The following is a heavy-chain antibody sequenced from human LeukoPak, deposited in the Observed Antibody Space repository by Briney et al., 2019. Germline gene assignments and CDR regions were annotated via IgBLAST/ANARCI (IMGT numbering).Heavy chain of an antibody. CDR3: ASAIAAAGTWLDY. V-gene: IGHV1-46*01. Sequence: ASVKVSCKASGYTFTSYYMYWVRQAPGQGLEWMGIINPSGGSTSYAQKFQGRVTMTRDTSTSTVYMELSSLRSEDTAVYYCASAIAAAGTWLDYWGQGTLVTVSS. CDR2: INPSGGST. D-gene: IGHD6-13*01. CDR1: GYTFTSYY. J-gene: IGHJ4*02.